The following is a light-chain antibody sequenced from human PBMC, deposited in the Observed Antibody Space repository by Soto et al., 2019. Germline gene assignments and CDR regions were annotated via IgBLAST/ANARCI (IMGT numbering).Light chain of an antibody. Sequence: DIQMTQSPSTLSASVGDRVIITCRANQSLSSWLAWYQQKPGTAPKLLISDASTLENGVPSRFSGSGSGTEFTLTISSLQPDDFATYYCQHYKSYSPWTFGQGTKVDIK. J-gene: IGKJ1*01. V-gene: IGKV1-5*01. CDR3: QHYKSYSPWT. CDR1: QSLSSW. CDR2: DAS.